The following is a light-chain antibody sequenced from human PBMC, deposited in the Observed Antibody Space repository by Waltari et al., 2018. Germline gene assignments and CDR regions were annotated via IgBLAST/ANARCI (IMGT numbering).Light chain of an antibody. CDR2: SNT. Sequence: QSVLTQPPSVSGAPGQRVTIPCTGSRSTLGAGFDVPWYQQLPGAAPKPLIYSNTHRPSGVPARFSGSKSDTSASLAITGLQAEDEADYYCQSYDSSLTDFVFGSGTRVSV. V-gene: IGLV1-40*01. CDR1: RSTLGAGFD. J-gene: IGLJ1*01. CDR3: QSYDSSLTDFV.